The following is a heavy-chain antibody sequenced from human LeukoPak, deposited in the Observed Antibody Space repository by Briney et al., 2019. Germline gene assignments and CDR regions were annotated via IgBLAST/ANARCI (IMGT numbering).Heavy chain of an antibody. D-gene: IGHD6-19*01. Sequence: GGSLRLSCAASGFTFSSYAMSWVRQAPGKGLEWVSAISGSGGSTYYADSVKGRFTISRDNSKNTLYLQMDSLRAEDTAVYYCAKVQYSSGWYGSRDYWGQGTLVTVSS. CDR3: AKVQYSSGWYGSRDY. V-gene: IGHV3-23*01. J-gene: IGHJ4*02. CDR2: ISGSGGST. CDR1: GFTFSSYA.